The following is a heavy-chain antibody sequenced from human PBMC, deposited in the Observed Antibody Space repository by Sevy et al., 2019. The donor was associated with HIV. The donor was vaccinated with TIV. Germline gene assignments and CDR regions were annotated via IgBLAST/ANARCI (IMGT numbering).Heavy chain of an antibody. Sequence: GESLKISCAASGFTFSSYGLHWVRQAPGKGLEWVADISYDGSNKYYAESVKGQFTISRDNSKNTLYLQMNSLRAEDTAVYYCAKFSGGWEAAAGSNTDGFDIWGQGTMVTVSS. D-gene: IGHD6-13*01. CDR1: GFTFSSYG. CDR2: ISYDGSNK. J-gene: IGHJ3*02. CDR3: AKFSGGWEAAAGSNTDGFDI. V-gene: IGHV3-30*18.